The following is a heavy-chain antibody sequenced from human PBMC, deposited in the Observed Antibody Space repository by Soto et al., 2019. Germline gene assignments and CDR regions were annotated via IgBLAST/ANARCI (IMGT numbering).Heavy chain of an antibody. J-gene: IGHJ4*02. V-gene: IGHV3-20*04. CDR1: GFTFEDHA. CDR2: INWNGGST. Sequence: EVQLVESGGGVSRPGGSLRLSCAASGFTFEDHAMSWVRQAPGKGLEWVSGINWNGGSTVYAASVKGRFTISRDNAKNSLFLEVKSVRAEDTGLYFCARVVLLADHFEDWGQGTLVTVSS. CDR3: ARVVLLADHFED.